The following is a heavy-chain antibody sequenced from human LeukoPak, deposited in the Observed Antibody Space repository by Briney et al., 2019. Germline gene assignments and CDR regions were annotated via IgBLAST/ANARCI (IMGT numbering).Heavy chain of an antibody. Sequence: GGSLRLSCAASGFTFSNYGMHWFRQARGKGLEWVAVIAYDGSNEYYADSVKGRFTISRDNSKNTLYLQMNSLRAEDTSVYYCARSEWDFWSGKGLDHWGQGTLVSVSS. CDR1: GFTFSNYG. V-gene: IGHV3-30*05. D-gene: IGHD3-3*01. CDR3: ARSEWDFWSGKGLDH. CDR2: IAYDGSNE. J-gene: IGHJ4*02.